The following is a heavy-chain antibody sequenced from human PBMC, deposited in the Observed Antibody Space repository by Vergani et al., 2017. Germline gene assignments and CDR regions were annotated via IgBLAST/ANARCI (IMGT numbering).Heavy chain of an antibody. Sequence: QVQLVQSGAEVKKPGASVKVSCEASGYTFTNNYMHWVRLAPGQGLEWMGWINPNSGGTNYAQKFQGRVTMTRDTSISTAYMDLSRLRSDDTAVYYCARGRGCATISCYFSGAFDYWGLGTLVSVSS. D-gene: IGHD2-2*01. CDR3: ARGRGCATISCYFSGAFDY. V-gene: IGHV1-2*02. CDR2: INPNSGGT. CDR1: GYTFTNNY. J-gene: IGHJ4*02.